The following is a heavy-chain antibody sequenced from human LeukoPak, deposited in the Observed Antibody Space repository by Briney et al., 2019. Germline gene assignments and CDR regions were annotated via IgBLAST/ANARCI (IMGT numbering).Heavy chain of an antibody. CDR3: AKGGPYRSSLFDY. Sequence: GSLSLSSPASGFTFRTYAMSWVRPAPGKGLGWVSDISGGGDNTYYADSVKGRFTISRDNSKNTLFLLMNSLRAEDTAVYYCAKGGPYRSSLFDYWGQGALVTVSS. V-gene: IGHV3-23*01. CDR2: ISGGGDNT. J-gene: IGHJ4*02. D-gene: IGHD6-6*01. CDR1: GFTFRTYA.